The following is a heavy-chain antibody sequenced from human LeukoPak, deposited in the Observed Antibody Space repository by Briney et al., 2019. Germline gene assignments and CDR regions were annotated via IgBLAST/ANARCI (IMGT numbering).Heavy chain of an antibody. J-gene: IGHJ4*02. CDR3: ARGGAMVRGVSPLDY. D-gene: IGHD3-10*01. V-gene: IGHV3-21*03. CDR1: GFTSSSHT. CDR2: ISSSGNYI. Sequence: GGSLRLSCAASGFTSSSHTMNWVRQAPGKGLEGVSSISSSGNYIYYADSVKGRFTISRDNAKNSLYLQMNSLRAEDTAVYYCARGGAMVRGVSPLDYWGQGTLVTVSS.